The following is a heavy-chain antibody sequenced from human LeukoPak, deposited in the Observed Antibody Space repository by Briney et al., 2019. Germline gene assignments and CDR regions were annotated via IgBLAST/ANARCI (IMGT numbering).Heavy chain of an antibody. J-gene: IGHJ5*02. V-gene: IGHV1-2*06. Sequence: ASVKVSCKASGYTFTGYYMHWVRQAPGQGLEWMGRINPNSGGTNYAQKFQGRATMTRDTSISTAYMELSRLRSDDTAVYYCARDSRIAARREGYNWFDPWGQGTLVTVSS. CDR2: INPNSGGT. CDR1: GYTFTGYY. D-gene: IGHD6-6*01. CDR3: ARDSRIAARREGYNWFDP.